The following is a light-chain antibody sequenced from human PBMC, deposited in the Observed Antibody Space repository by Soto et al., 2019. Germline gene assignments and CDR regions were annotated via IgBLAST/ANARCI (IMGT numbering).Light chain of an antibody. CDR1: QSVLYTSNNQNY. CDR3: QQYYRTPFT. V-gene: IGKV4-1*01. CDR2: WAS. J-gene: IGKJ3*01. Sequence: DIVMTQSPESLPVSLGERVTINCKSSQSVLYTSNNQNYLAWYQQKPGQPPKLLFYWASTRESGVPARFSGSGSGTDFTLTISSLGAENVAVYYCQQYYRTPFTFGPGTKVDIK.